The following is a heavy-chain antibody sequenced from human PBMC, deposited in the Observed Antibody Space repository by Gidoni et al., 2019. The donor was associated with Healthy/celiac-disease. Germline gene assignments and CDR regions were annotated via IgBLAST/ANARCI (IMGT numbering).Heavy chain of an antibody. D-gene: IGHD6-13*01. CDR1: GGSISSYY. J-gene: IGHJ3*02. V-gene: IGHV4-4*07. CDR3: ARDRPPTIAAAGTTHDVGSDAFDI. CDR2: IYTSGST. Sequence: QVQLQESGPGLVKPSETLSLTCTVSGGSISSYYWSWIRQPAGKGLEWIGRIYTSGSTNYNPSLKSRVTMSVDTSKNQFSLKLSSVTAADTAVYYCARDRPPTIAAAGTTHDVGSDAFDIWGQGTMVTVSS.